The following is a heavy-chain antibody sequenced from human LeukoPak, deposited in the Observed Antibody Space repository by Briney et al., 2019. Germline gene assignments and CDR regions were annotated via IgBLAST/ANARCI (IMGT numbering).Heavy chain of an antibody. V-gene: IGHV1-18*01. CDR2: ISAYNGNT. J-gene: IGHJ4*02. CDR3: ARDLEHCRNIICSNSAY. CDR1: GYTFTSYG. Sequence: ASVKVSCKASGYTFTSYGISWVRQAPGQGLEWMGWISAYNGNTNYAQKLQGRVTMTTDASTNTVYMDLRSLRSDDTAVYYCARDLEHCRNIICSNSAYWGQGTLVTVSS. D-gene: IGHD2-2*01.